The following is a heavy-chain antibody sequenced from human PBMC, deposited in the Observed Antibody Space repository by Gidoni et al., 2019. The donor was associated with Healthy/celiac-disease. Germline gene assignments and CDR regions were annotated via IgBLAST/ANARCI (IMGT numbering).Heavy chain of an antibody. J-gene: IGHJ6*02. Sequence: QLQLQESGPGLVKPSETLSLTCTVSGGSISSSSYYWGWIRQPPGKGLAWIGGSYYSGSTYYNPSLKSRVTISVDTSKNQFSLKLSSVTAADTAVYYCARVSSLGYCSGGSCYRGVDYYYGMDVWGQGTTVTVSS. V-gene: IGHV4-39*07. CDR3: ARVSSLGYCSGGSCYRGVDYYYGMDV. D-gene: IGHD2-15*01. CDR1: GGSISSSSYY. CDR2: SYYSGST.